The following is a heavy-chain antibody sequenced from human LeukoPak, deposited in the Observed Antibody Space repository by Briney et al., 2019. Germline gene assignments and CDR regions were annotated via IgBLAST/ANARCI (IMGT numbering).Heavy chain of an antibody. CDR2: ISSSSSYI. V-gene: IGHV3-21*01. CDR1: GFTVSSNY. D-gene: IGHD1-26*01. J-gene: IGHJ4*02. CDR3: ARGEVVGTTTGVDY. Sequence: GGSPRLSCAASGFTVSSNYMSWVRQAPGKGLEWVSSISSSSSYIFYADSVKGRFTISRDNAKNALYLQMNSLRAEDTAVYYCARGEVVGTTTGVDYWGQGTLVTVSS.